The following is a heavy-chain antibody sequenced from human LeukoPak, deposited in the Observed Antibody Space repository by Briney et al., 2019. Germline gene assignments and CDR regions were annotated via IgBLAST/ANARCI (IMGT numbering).Heavy chain of an antibody. J-gene: IGHJ4*02. CDR1: GFTFSSYA. CDR2: ISGNGDTT. D-gene: IGHD1-26*01. Sequence: PGGSLRLSCAASGFTFSSYAMSWVRQAPGKGLEWVSAISGNGDTTYYGDAVKGRFAISRDNSKNTVYLQMSSLRVEDTAVYYCVRWEIKGGVYWGQGTLVTVSS. CDR3: VRWEIKGGVY. V-gene: IGHV3-23*01.